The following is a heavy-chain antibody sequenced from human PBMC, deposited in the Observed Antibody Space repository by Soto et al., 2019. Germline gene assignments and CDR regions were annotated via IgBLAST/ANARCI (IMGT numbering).Heavy chain of an antibody. J-gene: IGHJ6*02. V-gene: IGHV4-4*02. Sequence: SETLSLTCAVSGGSISSSNWWSWVRQPPGKGLEWIGEIYHSGSTNYNPSLKSRVTISVDKSKNQFSLKLSSVTAADTAVYYCARDPLRFFSNQSYYYYGTDVWGQGTTVTVS. CDR1: GGSISSSNW. CDR3: ARDPLRFFSNQSYYYYGTDV. CDR2: IYHSGST. D-gene: IGHD3-3*01.